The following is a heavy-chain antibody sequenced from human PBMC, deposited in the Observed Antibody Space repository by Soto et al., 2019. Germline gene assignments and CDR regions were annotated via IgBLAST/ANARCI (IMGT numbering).Heavy chain of an antibody. CDR1: GDTFTDYY. D-gene: IGHD2-21*02. CDR2: VNPSGGHT. CDR3: ARGGHVVVVTAALDY. Sequence: QVQLMQSGAEVKKPGASVKVSCKASGDTFTDYYIHWVRQAPGQGLEWMGTVNPSGGHTTYAQHFLGSVPMDRDTSTTTLYMELTSLTSDDTAIYYCARGGHVVVVTAALDYWGQGTLVTVSS. J-gene: IGHJ4*02. V-gene: IGHV1-46*01.